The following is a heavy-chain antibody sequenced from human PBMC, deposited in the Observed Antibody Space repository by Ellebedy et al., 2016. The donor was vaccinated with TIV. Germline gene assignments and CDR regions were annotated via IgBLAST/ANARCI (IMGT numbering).Heavy chain of an antibody. J-gene: IGHJ4*02. D-gene: IGHD3-16*01. Sequence: GESLKISXAASGFTFSSYAMSWVRQAPGKGLEWVANIKQDGSEKYYVDSVKGRFTISRDNAKNSLYLQMNSLRAEDTAVYYCARVANFYDYVWGSPLPRFDYWGQGTLVTVSS. CDR2: IKQDGSEK. CDR1: GFTFSSYA. CDR3: ARVANFYDYVWGSPLPRFDY. V-gene: IGHV3-7*01.